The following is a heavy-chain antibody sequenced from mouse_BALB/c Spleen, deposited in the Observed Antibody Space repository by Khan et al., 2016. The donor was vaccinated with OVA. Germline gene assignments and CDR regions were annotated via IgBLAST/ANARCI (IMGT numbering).Heavy chain of an antibody. V-gene: IGHV3-2*02. J-gene: IGHJ1*01. CDR1: GYSITSDYA. Sequence: EVQLQESGPGLVKPSQSLSLTCTVTGYSITSDYAWNWIRQFPGNKLEWMGYITYSGSTSYNPSLKSRISNTRDTSKNQFFLQLNSVTTEDTATYFCARRSVWGAGTTVTVSS. CDR2: ITYSGST. CDR3: ARRSV.